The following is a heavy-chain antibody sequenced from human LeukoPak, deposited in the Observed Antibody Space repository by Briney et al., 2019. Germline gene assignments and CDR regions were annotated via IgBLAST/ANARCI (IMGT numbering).Heavy chain of an antibody. CDR3: ARAQYCSSTSCYGDDGMDV. Sequence: PRGSLELFCAASGFTFSSYIKNWVRQAPGKGLEWVSSISSSSSYIYYADSVKGRFTISRDNPKNSLYLQINSLRAEDTAVYYCARAQYCSSTSCYGDDGMDVWGQGTMVTVSS. CDR2: ISSSSSYI. V-gene: IGHV3-21*01. D-gene: IGHD2-2*01. CDR1: GFTFSSYI. J-gene: IGHJ6*02.